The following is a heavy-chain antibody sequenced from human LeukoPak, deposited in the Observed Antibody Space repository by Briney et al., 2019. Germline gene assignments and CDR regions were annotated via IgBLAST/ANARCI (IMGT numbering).Heavy chain of an antibody. CDR2: INHSGST. D-gene: IGHD2-2*01. CDR3: ARIPTNAVPAAHNGFDI. V-gene: IGHV4-34*01. Sequence: PSETLSLTCAVYGGSFSGYYWSWIRQPPGKGLEWIGEINHSGSTNYNPSLKSRVTISVDTSKNQFSLKLRSVTAADTAVYYCARIPTNAVPAAHNGFDIWGQGTMLTVSS. J-gene: IGHJ3*02. CDR1: GGSFSGYY.